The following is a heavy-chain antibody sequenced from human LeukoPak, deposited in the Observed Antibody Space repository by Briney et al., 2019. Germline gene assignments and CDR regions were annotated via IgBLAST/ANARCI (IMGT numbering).Heavy chain of an antibody. CDR2: IGDDGVEI. J-gene: IGHJ5*02. CDR3: ATYRQKFPEGP. V-gene: IGHV3-23*02. D-gene: IGHD3-16*02. CDR1: GIIFSNYP. Sequence: GGSLRLSCAASGIIFSNYPMIWARQAPGKGLEWVEMIGDDGVEIHYRDSVKGRFTISRDNSKNTVSMDMKSLRAEDTAVYYCATYRQKFPEGPWGQGILVTVSS.